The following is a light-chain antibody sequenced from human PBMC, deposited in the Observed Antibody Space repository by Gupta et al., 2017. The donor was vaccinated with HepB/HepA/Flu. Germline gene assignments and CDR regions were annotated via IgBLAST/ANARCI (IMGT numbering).Light chain of an antibody. V-gene: IGKV2-28*01. J-gene: IGKJ2*03. CDR2: LGS. CDR1: QSLLHSNGYNY. Sequence: DIVLSRSPLSLPVTPRGTDSISCRCTQSLLHSNGYNYLDWYLQKPGQSPQLLIYLGSNRASGVPDRFSGSGSGTDFTLKISRVEAEDFGVYYCMQARQTPLSFGQGTKLEIK. CDR3: MQARQTPLS.